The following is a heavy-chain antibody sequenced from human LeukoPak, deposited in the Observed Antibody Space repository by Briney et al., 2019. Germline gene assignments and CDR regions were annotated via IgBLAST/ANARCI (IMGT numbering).Heavy chain of an antibody. J-gene: IGHJ4*02. CDR1: GVTFRDYA. CDR3: TRRYCDRNSCFEY. Sequence: GGSLRLSCTASGVTFRDYAISWLRQATGKGLKWVGLIRTKAYGGTTRYAASVRGRFIVSRDDSKRIAYLQMNSLKTEDTAVYHCTRRYCDRNSCFEYWGQGTLVTVSS. D-gene: IGHD2/OR15-2a*01. V-gene: IGHV3-49*03. CDR2: IRTKAYGGTT.